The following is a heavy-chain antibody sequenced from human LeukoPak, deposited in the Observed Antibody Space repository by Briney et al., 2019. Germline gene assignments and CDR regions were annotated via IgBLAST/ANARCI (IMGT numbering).Heavy chain of an antibody. V-gene: IGHV4-59*12. J-gene: IGHJ4*02. CDR1: GGSISSYY. CDR3: ARDRGDPSVGATRPFDY. D-gene: IGHD1-26*01. CDR2: IYYSGST. Sequence: PSETLSLTCTVSGGSISSYYWSWIRQPPGEGLEWIGYIYYSGSTNYNPSLKSRVTIPVDTSKNQFSLKLSSVTAADTAVYYCARDRGDPSVGATRPFDYWGQGTLVTVST.